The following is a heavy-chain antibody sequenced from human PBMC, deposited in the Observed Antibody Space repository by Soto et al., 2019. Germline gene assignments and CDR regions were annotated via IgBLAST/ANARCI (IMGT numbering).Heavy chain of an antibody. V-gene: IGHV1-18*01. Sequence: QVQLVQSGAEVKKPGASVKVSCKASGYTFTSYGISWVRQAPGQGLAWMGWISAYNGNTKYAQKLQGRVTMTTDTSTSTSDMELRSLRSDDTAVYYWAREPNYFDYWGKGTLVTVSS. J-gene: IGHJ4*02. CDR3: AREPNYFDY. CDR2: ISAYNGNT. CDR1: GYTFTSYG.